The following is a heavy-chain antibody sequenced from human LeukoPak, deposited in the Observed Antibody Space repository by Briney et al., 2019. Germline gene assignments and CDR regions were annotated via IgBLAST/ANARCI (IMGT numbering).Heavy chain of an antibody. J-gene: IGHJ4*02. CDR2: IYYSGST. CDR1: GGSISSYY. D-gene: IGHD6-19*01. V-gene: IGHV4-59*12. Sequence: SETLSLTCTVSGGSISSYYWSWIRQPPGKGLEWIGYIYYSGSTNYNPSLKSRVTISVDTSKNQFSLKLSSVTAADTAVYYCARDHHWSSGWYGAFDYWGQGTLVTVSS. CDR3: ARDHHWSSGWYGAFDY.